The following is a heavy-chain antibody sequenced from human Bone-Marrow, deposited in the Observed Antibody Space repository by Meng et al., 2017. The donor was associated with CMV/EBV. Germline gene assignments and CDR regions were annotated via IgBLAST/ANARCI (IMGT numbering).Heavy chain of an antibody. J-gene: IGHJ4*02. Sequence: GESLKISCAASGFTFTSYWMHWVRQAPGKGLVWVSRINSDGRSTNYADSVKGRFTISRDNARNTLYLQMNSLRAEDTAVYYCATSPFLDNIKPYLYTYSWGQGTLVTVSS. V-gene: IGHV3-74*01. CDR2: INSDGRST. CDR3: ATSPFLDNIKPYLYTYS. D-gene: IGHD2-2*03. CDR1: GFTFTSYW.